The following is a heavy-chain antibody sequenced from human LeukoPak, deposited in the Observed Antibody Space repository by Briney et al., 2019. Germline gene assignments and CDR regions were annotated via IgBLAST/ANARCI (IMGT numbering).Heavy chain of an antibody. Sequence: SETLSLTCTVSGGSISSSSYYWGWIRQPPGKGLEWTGSIYYSGSTYYNPSLKSRVTISVDTSKNQFSLKLSSVTAADTAVYYCARRDITMIVDWSDPWGQGTLVTVSS. CDR1: GGSISSSSYY. D-gene: IGHD3-22*01. CDR2: IYYSGST. J-gene: IGHJ5*02. CDR3: ARRDITMIVDWSDP. V-gene: IGHV4-39*01.